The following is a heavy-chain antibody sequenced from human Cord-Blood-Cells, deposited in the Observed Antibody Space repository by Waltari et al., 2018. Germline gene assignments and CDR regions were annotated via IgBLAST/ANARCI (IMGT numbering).Heavy chain of an antibody. Sequence: EVQLVESGGGLVQPGGSLRLSCAASGFTFSSYEMNWVRQAPGKGLEWVSYISSSCSTIYYADSVKCRFTISRDNAKNSLYLQMNSLRAEDTAVYYCARVPPPPTGYYFDYWGQGTLVTVSS. CDR1: GFTFSSYE. CDR3: ARVPPPPTGYYFDY. J-gene: IGHJ4*02. CDR2: ISSSCSTI. V-gene: IGHV3-48*03.